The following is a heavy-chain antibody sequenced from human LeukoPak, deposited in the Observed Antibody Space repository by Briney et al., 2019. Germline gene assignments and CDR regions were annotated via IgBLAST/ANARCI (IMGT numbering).Heavy chain of an antibody. J-gene: IGHJ4*02. V-gene: IGHV4-4*09. Sequence: SETLSLTCTVSGASISNYYWSWIRQTPEKGLEWMGHIHSSGGSSYYPSLKSRLTLSIDTSRNQLSLKLPSVTAADTAVYFCARLGSYHVFWGQGALVTVSS. CDR3: ARLGSYHVF. CDR1: GASISNYY. D-gene: IGHD1-26*01. CDR2: IHSSGGS.